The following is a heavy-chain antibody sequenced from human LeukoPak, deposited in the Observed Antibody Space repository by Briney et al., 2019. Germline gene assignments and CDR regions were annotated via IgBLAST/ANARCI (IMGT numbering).Heavy chain of an antibody. CDR2: IHYTGST. CDR1: GRSINSYY. J-gene: IGHJ5*02. V-gene: IGHV4-59*01. CDR3: ARGGYYGSGNDFRFDP. D-gene: IGHD3-10*01. Sequence: SETLSLTCTVSGRSINSYYWSWIRQPPGKGLECIGYIHYTGSTNYNPSLKSRVTISVDTSKSQFSLKLSSVTAADTAIYYCARGGYYGSGNDFRFDPWGQGTLVTVSS.